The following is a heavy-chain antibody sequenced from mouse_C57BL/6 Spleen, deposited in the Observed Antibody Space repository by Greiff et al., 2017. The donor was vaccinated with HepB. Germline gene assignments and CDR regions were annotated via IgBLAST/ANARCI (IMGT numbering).Heavy chain of an antibody. Sequence: EVKLMESGGGLVQPGGSLKLSCAASGFTFSDYYMYWVRQTPEKRLEWVAYISNGGGSTYYPDTVKGRFTITRDNAKKTLYLQMSLLTSEDTAMYSCARHEWYYAMDYWGQGTSVTVSS. J-gene: IGHJ4*01. V-gene: IGHV5-12*01. CDR1: GFTFSDYY. CDR2: ISNGGGST. CDR3: ARHEWYYAMDY.